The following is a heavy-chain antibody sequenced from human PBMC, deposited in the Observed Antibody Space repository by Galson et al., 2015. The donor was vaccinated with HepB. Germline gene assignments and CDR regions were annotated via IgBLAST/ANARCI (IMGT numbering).Heavy chain of an antibody. V-gene: IGHV1-3*01. J-gene: IGHJ3*02. CDR3: ATYSSGWYRGDAFDI. CDR2: INAGNGNT. D-gene: IGHD6-19*01. CDR1: GYTFTSYA. Sequence: CKASGYTFTSYAMHWVRQAPGQRLEWMGWINAGNGNTKYSQKFQGRVTITRDTSASTAYMELSSLRSEDTAVYYCATYSSGWYRGDAFDIWGQGTMVTVSS.